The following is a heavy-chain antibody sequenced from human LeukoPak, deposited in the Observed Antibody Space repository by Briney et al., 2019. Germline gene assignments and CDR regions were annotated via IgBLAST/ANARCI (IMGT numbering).Heavy chain of an antibody. Sequence: PSETLSLTCAVYGGSFSGYYWSWIRQPPGKGLEWIGEINHSGSTNYNPSLKSRVTISVDTSKNQFSLKLSSVTAADTAVYYCARGRSLGSTYYFDYWGQGTLVTVSS. V-gene: IGHV4-34*01. CDR2: INHSGST. CDR1: GGSFSGYY. D-gene: IGHD2-2*01. J-gene: IGHJ4*02. CDR3: ARGRSLGSTYYFDY.